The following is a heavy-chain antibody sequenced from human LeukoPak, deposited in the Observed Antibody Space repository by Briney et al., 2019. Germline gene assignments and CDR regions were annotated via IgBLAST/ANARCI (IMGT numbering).Heavy chain of an antibody. D-gene: IGHD2-2*01. Sequence: ASVKVSCKAFGYTFTSNYMHWVRQAPGQGSEWMGVISPSGGSTTYAQKFQGRVTLTRDMSTSTAYMELSSLRSEDTAVYYCARDARHKYCSSASCYRGWFDPWGQGTLVTVSS. CDR3: ARDARHKYCSSASCYRGWFDP. CDR2: ISPSGGST. J-gene: IGHJ5*02. V-gene: IGHV1-46*01. CDR1: GYTFTSNY.